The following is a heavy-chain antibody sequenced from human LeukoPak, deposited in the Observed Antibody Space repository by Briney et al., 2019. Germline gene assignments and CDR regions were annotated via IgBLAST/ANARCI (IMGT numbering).Heavy chain of an antibody. CDR2: IYYSGST. Sequence: PSETLSLTCTVSGGSISSSSYYWGWIRQPPGKGLEWIGSIYYSGSTYYNPSLKSRVTISVDTSKNQFSLKLSSVTAADTAVYYCASDGDDNYYDSSGYYPYFDYWGQGTLVTVSS. J-gene: IGHJ4*02. D-gene: IGHD3-22*01. CDR1: GGSISSSSYY. V-gene: IGHV4-39*07. CDR3: ASDGDDNYYDSSGYYPYFDY.